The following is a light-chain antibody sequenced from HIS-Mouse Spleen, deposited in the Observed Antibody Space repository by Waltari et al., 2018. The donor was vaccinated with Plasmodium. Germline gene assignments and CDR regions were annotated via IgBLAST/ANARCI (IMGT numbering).Light chain of an antibody. Sequence: AIRMTQSPSPFSASTGARVTITGRASQGVSSYLAWYQQKPGKAPKLLIYAASTLQSGVPSRFSGSGSGTDFTLTFSCLQSEDFATYYCQQYYSYPFPFGPGTTVDIK. CDR3: QQYYSYPFP. CDR2: AAS. CDR1: QGVSSY. J-gene: IGKJ3*01. V-gene: IGKV1-8*01.